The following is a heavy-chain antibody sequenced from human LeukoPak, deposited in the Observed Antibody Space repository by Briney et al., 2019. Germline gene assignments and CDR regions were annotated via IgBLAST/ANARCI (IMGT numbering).Heavy chain of an antibody. Sequence: SETLSLTCAVYGESFSGYYWNWIRQPPGKGLEWIGEINHSGSSNHNPSLKSRVTMSVDTSKNQFSLKLISVTAADTAVYYCARPKAGYSSTDAFDIWGQGTMVTVSS. CDR1: GESFSGYY. CDR2: INHSGSS. J-gene: IGHJ3*02. D-gene: IGHD6-19*01. V-gene: IGHV4-34*01. CDR3: ARPKAGYSSTDAFDI.